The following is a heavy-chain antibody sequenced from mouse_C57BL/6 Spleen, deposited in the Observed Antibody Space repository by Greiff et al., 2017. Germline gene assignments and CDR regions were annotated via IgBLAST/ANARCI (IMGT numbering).Heavy chain of an antibody. D-gene: IGHD2-4*01. Sequence: VQLQQPGAELVRPGSSVKLSCKASGYTFTSYWMHWVKQRPIQGLEWIGNIDPSDSETHYNQKFKDKATLTVDKSSSTAYMQLSSLTSEDSAVYYCARGGYYDYDGWYFGVWGTGTTVTVSS. CDR3: ARGGYYDYDGWYFGV. J-gene: IGHJ1*03. CDR1: GYTFTSYW. V-gene: IGHV1-52*01. CDR2: IDPSDSET.